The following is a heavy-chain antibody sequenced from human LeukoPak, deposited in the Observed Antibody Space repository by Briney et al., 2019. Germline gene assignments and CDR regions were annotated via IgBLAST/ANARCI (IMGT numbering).Heavy chain of an antibody. J-gene: IGHJ4*02. V-gene: IGHV1-2*02. Sequence: ASVKVSCKAYGYNFIDYYIHWVRQAPRQGLQWMGWINPNNGGTNSAQTFQGRVTMTRDTSINTVYLELSRLTSNDTAVYYCTRDHLRPLRLNDYHASDYWGQGTQVTVSS. CDR2: INPNNGGT. D-gene: IGHD4-11*01. CDR3: TRDHLRPLRLNDYHASDY. CDR1: GYNFIDYY.